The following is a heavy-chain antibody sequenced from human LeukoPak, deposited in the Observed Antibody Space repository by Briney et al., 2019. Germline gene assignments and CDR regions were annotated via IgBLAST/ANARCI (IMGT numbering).Heavy chain of an antibody. CDR3: AKGNWRYFDY. J-gene: IGHJ4*02. Sequence: GGSLRLSCAASGFTFSTYVMSWVRQAPGKGLEWVSAISGSGGSTYYADSVKGRFTISRDNSKNTLYLQMNSLGGDDTAVYYCAKGNWRYFDYWGRGTLVSVS. V-gene: IGHV3-23*01. D-gene: IGHD1-1*01. CDR1: GFTFSTYV. CDR2: ISGSGGST.